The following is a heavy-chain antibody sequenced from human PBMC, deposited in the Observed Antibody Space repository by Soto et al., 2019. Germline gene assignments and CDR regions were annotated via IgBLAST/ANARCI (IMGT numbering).Heavy chain of an antibody. CDR1: GGYFSGYY. D-gene: IGHD1-26*01. V-gene: IGHV4-34*01. J-gene: IGHJ6*02. CDR2: NNHSGST. CDR3: ARGGSWNYGMDV. Sequence: QVQLQQWGAGLLKPSETLSLTCAVYGGYFSGYYWCWIRQPPGKGLEWIGENNHSGSTNYNPSLKSRVTISVDTSKNQFSLKLSSVTAADTAVYYCARGGSWNYGMDVWGQGTTVTVSS.